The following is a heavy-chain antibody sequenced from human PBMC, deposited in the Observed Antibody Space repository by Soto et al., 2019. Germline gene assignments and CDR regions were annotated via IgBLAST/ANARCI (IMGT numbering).Heavy chain of an antibody. CDR2: INAGHGNT. J-gene: IGHJ6*02. CDR3: ARVTSGVLRFLEWHGMDV. CDR1: GYTFTSYA. D-gene: IGHD3-3*01. V-gene: IGHV1-3*01. Sequence: QVPRVQSGSEVKKPGASVKVSCKASGYTFTSYAMHWVRQAPVQRLEWMGWINAGHGNTNYSQKFQGSVTITRDTYASTAYMELSSLRSEDTDVYYCARVTSGVLRFLEWHGMDVWGQGTTVNVSS.